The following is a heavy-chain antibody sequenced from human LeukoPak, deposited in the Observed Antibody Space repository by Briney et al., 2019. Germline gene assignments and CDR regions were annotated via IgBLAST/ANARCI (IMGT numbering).Heavy chain of an antibody. CDR2: IYSGGTT. D-gene: IGHD3/OR15-3a*01. Sequence: GSLRLSCAASGVTLSSNYMSWVRQAPGMGLGWVSVIYSGGTTYYADSVKGRFTISRDNSKNMLYLQMNSLRAEDTAVYYCAREPGTDYRKYYFDYWGQGTLVTVSS. CDR1: GVTLSSNY. V-gene: IGHV3-53*01. J-gene: IGHJ4*02. CDR3: AREPGTDYRKYYFDY.